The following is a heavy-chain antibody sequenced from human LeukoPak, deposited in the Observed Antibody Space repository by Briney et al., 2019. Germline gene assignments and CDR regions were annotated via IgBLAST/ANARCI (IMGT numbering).Heavy chain of an antibody. J-gene: IGHJ6*03. Sequence: SGTLSLTCAVSGGSISSSNWWSWVRQPPGKGLEWIGEIYHSGSTNYNPSLKSRVTISVDKSKNQFSLKLSSVTAADTAVYYCARDRTMTTVTTSYMDVWGKGTTVTVSS. D-gene: IGHD4-17*01. CDR2: IYHSGST. V-gene: IGHV4-4*02. CDR3: ARDRTMTTVTTSYMDV. CDR1: GGSISSSNW.